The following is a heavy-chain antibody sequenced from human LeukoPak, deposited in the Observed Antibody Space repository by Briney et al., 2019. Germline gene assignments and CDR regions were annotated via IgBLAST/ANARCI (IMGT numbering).Heavy chain of an antibody. CDR2: IHWDDDN. CDR3: AHMNLLTGPYYFDY. J-gene: IGHJ4*02. D-gene: IGHD3-9*01. CDR1: GFSLSASGVG. V-gene: IGHV2-5*02. Sequence: SGPTLVNPTQTLTLTCTFSGFSLSASGVGGGWIRQPPGKALEWLALIHWDDDNRYSPSLKSRLTITKDTSKNQVVLIMTNMDPVDTATYYCAHMNLLTGPYYFDYWGQGTLVTVSS.